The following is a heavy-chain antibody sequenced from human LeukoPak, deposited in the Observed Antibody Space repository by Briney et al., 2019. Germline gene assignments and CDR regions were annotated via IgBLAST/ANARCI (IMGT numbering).Heavy chain of an antibody. D-gene: IGHD6-13*01. CDR1: GYSISSGYY. J-gene: IGHJ5*02. CDR3: AKGSWSTFDP. Sequence: PSETLSLTCTVSGYSISSGYYWGWIRQPPGKGLEWIGSIYHSGSTYYKPSLKSRVTISGDTSKNQFSLKLSSVTAADTAVYYCAKGSWSTFDPWGQGTLVTVSS. V-gene: IGHV4-38-2*02. CDR2: IYHSGST.